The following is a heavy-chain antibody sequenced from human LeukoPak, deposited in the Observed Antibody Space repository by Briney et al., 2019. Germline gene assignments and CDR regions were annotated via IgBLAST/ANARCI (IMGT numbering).Heavy chain of an antibody. J-gene: IGHJ4*02. CDR1: GFTFSNYA. V-gene: IGHV3-23*01. Sequence: GGSLRLSCVGAGFTFSNYAMTWLRQAPGKGLGWVSGLSGSGDRTNYADSVKGRFTISRENSKNTLYLQMNSLTDDDSAVYYCAKDRIPVAGRQDIWDYWGQGTLVTVSS. D-gene: IGHD6-19*01. CDR2: LSGSGDRT. CDR3: AKDRIPVAGRQDIWDY.